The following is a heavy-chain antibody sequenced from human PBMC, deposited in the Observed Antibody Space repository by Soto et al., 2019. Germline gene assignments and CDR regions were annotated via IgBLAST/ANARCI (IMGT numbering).Heavy chain of an antibody. CDR1: GFTFSSYG. CDR2: ISYDGSNK. CDR3: AKDLLSAYDILTGYYPYYYYYGMDV. V-gene: IGHV3-30*18. D-gene: IGHD3-9*01. Sequence: GGSLRLSYAASGFTFSSYGMHWVRQAPGKGLEWVAVISYDGSNKYYADSVKGRFTISRDNSKNTLYLQMNSLRAEDTAVYYCAKDLLSAYDILTGYYPYYYYYGMDVWGQGTTVTVSS. J-gene: IGHJ6*02.